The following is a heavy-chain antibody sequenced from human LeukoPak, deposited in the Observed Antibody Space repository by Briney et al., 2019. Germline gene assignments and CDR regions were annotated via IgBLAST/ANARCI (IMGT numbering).Heavy chain of an antibody. Sequence: GGSLRLSCAASGFTFSSYAMNWVRQAPGEGVEWVSNITNNGDATYYAPSVNGRFTISRDNSKNTLYLQMNSLRAEDTAIYYCAKTPYWGQGTLVTVSS. CDR2: ITNNGDAT. V-gene: IGHV3-23*01. CDR3: AKTPY. J-gene: IGHJ4*02. CDR1: GFTFSSYA.